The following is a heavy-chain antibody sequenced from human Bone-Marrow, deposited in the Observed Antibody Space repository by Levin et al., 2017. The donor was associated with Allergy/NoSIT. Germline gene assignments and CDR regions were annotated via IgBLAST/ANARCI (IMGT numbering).Heavy chain of an antibody. V-gene: IGHV3-30*18. CDR3: AKDFGISIYGVLNPKFDS. J-gene: IGHJ4*02. D-gene: IGHD3-3*01. Sequence: GESLKISCAASGFTFNGFGMHWVRQTPGKRLEWMAFISDDGSQEDYADSLKGRITISRDNSKNTLYLQMSRLRAEDTAVYYCAKDFGISIYGVLNPKFDSWGQGTLVTVSS. CDR1: GFTFNGFG. CDR2: ISDDGSQE.